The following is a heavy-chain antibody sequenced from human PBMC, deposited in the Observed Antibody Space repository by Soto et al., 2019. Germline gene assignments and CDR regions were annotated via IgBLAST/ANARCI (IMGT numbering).Heavy chain of an antibody. J-gene: IGHJ6*02. CDR2: IVVGSGNT. V-gene: IGHV1-58*01. Sequence: SVKVSCKASGFTFTSSAVQWVRQARGQRLEWIGWIVVGSGNTNYAQKFQERVTITRDMSTSTAYMELSSLRSEDTAVYYCAASSPSRGRELPAPYYYGMDVWGQGTTVTVSS. CDR3: AASSPSRGRELPAPYYYGMDV. CDR1: GFTFTSSA. D-gene: IGHD1-26*01.